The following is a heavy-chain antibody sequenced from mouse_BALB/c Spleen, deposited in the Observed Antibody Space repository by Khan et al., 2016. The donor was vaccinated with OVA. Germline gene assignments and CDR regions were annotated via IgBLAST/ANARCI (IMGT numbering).Heavy chain of an antibody. J-gene: IGHJ4*01. V-gene: IGHV1-63*02. D-gene: IGHD1-1*01. Sequence: QVQLQQSGAELVRPGTSVKMSCKAAGYTFTNYWIGWINQRPGHGLEWIGDIYPGNGNTNYNEKFKGKATLTADTSSSTAYLQLSSLTSEDSAIDYWARPYYYGRNDATMDDWGQGTSVTVSS. CDR3: ARPYYYGRNDATMDD. CDR2: IYPGNGNT. CDR1: GYTFTNYW.